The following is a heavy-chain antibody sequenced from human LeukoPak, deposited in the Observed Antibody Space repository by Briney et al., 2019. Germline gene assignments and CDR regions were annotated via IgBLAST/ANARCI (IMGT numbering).Heavy chain of an antibody. CDR3: ARDTEHQRSDAFDI. CDR2: IYYSGST. CDR1: GGSISSYY. V-gene: IGHV4-59*01. Sequence: SETLSLTCTVSGGSISSYYWSWIRQPPGKGLEWIGYIYYSGSTNYNPSLKSRVTISVDTSKNQFSLKLSSVTAADTAVYYCARDTEHQRSDAFDIWDQGTMVTVSS. D-gene: IGHD4-17*01. J-gene: IGHJ3*02.